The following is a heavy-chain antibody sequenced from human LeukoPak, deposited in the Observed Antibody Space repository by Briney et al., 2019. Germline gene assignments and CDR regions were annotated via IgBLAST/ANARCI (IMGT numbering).Heavy chain of an antibody. J-gene: IGHJ4*02. D-gene: IGHD4-17*01. V-gene: IGHV3-7*01. CDR3: ARASLRDDYFDY. Sequence: GGSLRLSCAASGFTFSTYWMSWVRQAPGKGLEWVANIKEDGSEKYYVDSVKGRFTISRDNAKNSLYLQMNSLRAEDTAVYYCARASLRDDYFDYWGQGTLVTVSS. CDR1: GFTFSTYW. CDR2: IKEDGSEK.